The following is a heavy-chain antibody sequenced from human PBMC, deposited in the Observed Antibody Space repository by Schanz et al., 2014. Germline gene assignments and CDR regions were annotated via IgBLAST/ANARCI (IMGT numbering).Heavy chain of an antibody. CDR3: ARDNSHWLVDY. CDR2: ITGASDHI. D-gene: IGHD6-19*01. J-gene: IGHJ4*02. V-gene: IGHV3-23*01. Sequence: EVQLLESGGGLIQPGGSLRLSCAASGFIFGSSVMAWVRQAPGKGLEWVSGITGASDHIDYAESVKGRFTVSRDNSKNTLYLEVNSLRPEDTALYYCARDNSHWLVDYWGQGTLVTVSS. CDR1: GFIFGSSV.